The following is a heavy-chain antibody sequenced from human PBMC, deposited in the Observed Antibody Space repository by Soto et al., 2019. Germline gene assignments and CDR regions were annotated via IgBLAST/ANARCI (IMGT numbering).Heavy chain of an antibody. D-gene: IGHD3-16*01. J-gene: IGHJ3*02. CDR1: GFTFSTYW. V-gene: IGHV3-7*01. Sequence: EVQLVESGGGLVQPGGSLRLSCAASGFTFSTYWMTWVRQAPGKGLEWVAKINQDGSDKYYMDSLKGLFTISRDNAKNSLALQMNSLRAEDTAIYYCARDLAAFDIWGQGTMVTVSS. CDR3: ARDLAAFDI. CDR2: INQDGSDK.